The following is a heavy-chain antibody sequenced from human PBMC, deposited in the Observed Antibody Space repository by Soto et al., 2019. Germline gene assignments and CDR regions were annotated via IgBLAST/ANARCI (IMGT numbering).Heavy chain of an antibody. CDR2: IYYSGST. Sequence: PSETLSLTCTVSGGSVSSGSYYWSWIRQPPGKGLEWIGYIYYSGSTNYNPSLKSRVTISVDTSKNQFSLKLSSVTAADTAVYYCARESPGGTGIDAEYFQHWGQGTLVTVS. D-gene: IGHD1-1*01. CDR1: GGSVSSGSYY. V-gene: IGHV4-61*01. J-gene: IGHJ1*01. CDR3: ARESPGGTGIDAEYFQH.